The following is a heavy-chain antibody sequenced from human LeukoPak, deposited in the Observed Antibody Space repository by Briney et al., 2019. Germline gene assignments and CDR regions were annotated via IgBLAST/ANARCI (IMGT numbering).Heavy chain of an antibody. CDR1: GFTFSSYG. D-gene: IGHD6-13*01. Sequence: PGRSLRLSCAASGFTFSSYGMHWVRQAPGKGLEWVAVISYDGSNKYYADSVKGRFTISRDNSKNTLYLQMNSLRAEDTAVYYCAKDSDSSSWYGDYWGQGTLVTVSS. CDR3: AKDSDSSSWYGDY. J-gene: IGHJ4*02. V-gene: IGHV3-30*18. CDR2: ISYDGSNK.